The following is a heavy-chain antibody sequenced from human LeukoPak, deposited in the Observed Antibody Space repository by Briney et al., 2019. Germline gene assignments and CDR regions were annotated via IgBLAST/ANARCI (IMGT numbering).Heavy chain of an antibody. CDR2: IIPIFGTA. CDR3: ARSPTYYYDSSGYYPYYYYYMDV. Sequence: SVKVSCKASGGTFSSYAISWVRQAPGQGLEWMGRIIPIFGTANYAQKFQGRVTITTDESTGTAYMELSSLRSEDTAVYYCARSPTYYYDSSGYYPYYYYYMDVWGKGTTVTVSS. CDR1: GGTFSSYA. J-gene: IGHJ6*03. D-gene: IGHD3-22*01. V-gene: IGHV1-69*05.